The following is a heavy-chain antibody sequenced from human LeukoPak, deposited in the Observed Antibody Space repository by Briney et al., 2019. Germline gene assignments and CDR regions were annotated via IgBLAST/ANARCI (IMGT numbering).Heavy chain of an antibody. D-gene: IGHD2-21*01. CDR3: ARDTAYMVSNFDY. J-gene: IGHJ4*02. CDR1: GGTFSSYA. Sequence: GASVKVSCKASGGTFSSYAISWVRQAPGQGLEWMGWISAYNGNTNYAQKLQGRVTMTTDTSTSTAYMELRSLRSDDTAVYYCARDTAYMVSNFDYWGQGTLVTVSS. V-gene: IGHV1-18*01. CDR2: ISAYNGNT.